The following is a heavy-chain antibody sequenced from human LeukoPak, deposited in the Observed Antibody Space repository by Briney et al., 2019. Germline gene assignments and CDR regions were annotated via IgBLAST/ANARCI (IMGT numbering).Heavy chain of an antibody. V-gene: IGHV1-18*01. D-gene: IGHD1-26*01. J-gene: IGHJ3*02. CDR1: GYTLTELS. CDR2: ISAYNGNT. Sequence: ASVKVSCKVSGYTLTELSMHWVRQAPGQGLEWMGWISAYNGNTNYAQKLQGRVTMTTDTSTSTAYMELRSLRSDDTAVYYCARADGWADAFDIWGQGTMVTVSS. CDR3: ARADGWADAFDI.